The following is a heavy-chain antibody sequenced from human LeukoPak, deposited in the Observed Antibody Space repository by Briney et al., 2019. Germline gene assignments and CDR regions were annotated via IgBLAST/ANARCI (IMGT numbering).Heavy chain of an antibody. Sequence: GGSLRLSCAASGFTFSLYAMSWVRQTPGKGLEWISTISGSGDNTYYAESVKGRFTISRDNSKNTLYLQMNSLRAEDTAVYYCAKDHIVATSQQVDYWGQGTLVTVSS. J-gene: IGHJ4*02. CDR2: ISGSGDNT. CDR1: GFTFSLYA. V-gene: IGHV3-23*01. CDR3: AKDHIVATSQQVDY. D-gene: IGHD5-12*01.